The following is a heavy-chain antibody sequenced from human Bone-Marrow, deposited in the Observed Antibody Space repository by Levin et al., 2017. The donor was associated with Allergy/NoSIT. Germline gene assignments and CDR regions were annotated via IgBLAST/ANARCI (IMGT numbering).Heavy chain of an antibody. J-gene: IGHJ5*02. CDR1: GFTFTSSA. D-gene: IGHD2-2*01. CDR3: AALEARVPAAIFWFDP. Sequence: AASVKVSCKASGFTFTSSAVQWVRQARGQRLEWIGWIVVGSGNTNYAQKFQERVTITRDMSTSTAYMELSSLRSEDTAVYYCAALEARVPAAIFWFDPWGQGTLVTVSS. V-gene: IGHV1-58*01. CDR2: IVVGSGNT.